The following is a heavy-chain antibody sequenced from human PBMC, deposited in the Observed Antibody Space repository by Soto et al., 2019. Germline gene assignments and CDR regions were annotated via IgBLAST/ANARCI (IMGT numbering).Heavy chain of an antibody. Sequence: GGSLRLSCAASGFTFSSYSMNWVRQAPGKGLEWVSSISSSSSYIYYADSVKGRFTISRDNAKNSLYLQMNSLRAEDTAVYYCAANIVVVVAADSFDYWGQGTLVTVSS. CDR2: ISSSSSYI. CDR1: GFTFSSYS. CDR3: AANIVVVVAADSFDY. D-gene: IGHD2-15*01. V-gene: IGHV3-21*01. J-gene: IGHJ4*02.